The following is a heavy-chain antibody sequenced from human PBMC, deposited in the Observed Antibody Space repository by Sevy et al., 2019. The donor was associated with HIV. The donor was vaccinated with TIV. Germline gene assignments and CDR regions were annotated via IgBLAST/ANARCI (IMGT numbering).Heavy chain of an antibody. CDR3: ARDHLNTGRVKVLDD. D-gene: IGHD5-18*01. V-gene: IGHV3-48*02. CDR1: GFTFSSYS. CDR2: IRSSSSTI. J-gene: IGHJ4*02. Sequence: GGSLRLSCAASGFTFSSYSMNWVRQAPGKGLEWVSYIRSSSSTIYYVDSVKGRFTISRDNAKNSLYLQMNSLRDEDTAVYYCARDHLNTGRVKVLDDWGQGTLVTVSS.